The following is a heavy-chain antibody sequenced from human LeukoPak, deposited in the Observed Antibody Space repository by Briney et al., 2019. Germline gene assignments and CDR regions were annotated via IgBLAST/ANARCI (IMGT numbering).Heavy chain of an antibody. CDR3: ARDRLGSSSRRSPYNWFDP. V-gene: IGHV4-59*01. J-gene: IGHJ5*02. CDR1: GGSISSYY. D-gene: IGHD6-6*01. Sequence: SETLSLTCTVSGGSISSYYWSWIRQPPGKGLEWIGYIYYSGSTNYNPSLKSRVTISVDTSKNQFSLKLSSVTAADTAVYYCARDRLGSSSRRSPYNWFDPWGQGTLVTVSS. CDR2: IYYSGST.